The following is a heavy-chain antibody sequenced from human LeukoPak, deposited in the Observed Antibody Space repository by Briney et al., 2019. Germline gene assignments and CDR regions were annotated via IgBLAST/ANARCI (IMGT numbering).Heavy chain of an antibody. Sequence: SVKVSCKASGGTFSSYAISWVRQAPGQGLEWMGGIIPIFGTTNYAQKFQGRVTMTRDMSTSTAYMELRSLRSDDTAVYYCARDQEAVAGKNVDYWGQGTLVIVSS. J-gene: IGHJ4*02. CDR1: GGTFSSYA. CDR3: ARDQEAVAGKNVDY. CDR2: IIPIFGTT. V-gene: IGHV1-69*05. D-gene: IGHD6-19*01.